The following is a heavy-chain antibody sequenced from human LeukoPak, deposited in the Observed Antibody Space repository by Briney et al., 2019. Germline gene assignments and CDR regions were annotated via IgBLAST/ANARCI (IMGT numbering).Heavy chain of an antibody. CDR3: AKDGHYDSSGFTLQY. CDR2: ISSSGTNT. J-gene: IGHJ1*01. D-gene: IGHD3-22*01. V-gene: IGHV3-23*01. Sequence: GGSLRLSCAASGFTFSNYAITWVRQAPGKGPEWVSTISSSGTNTYYADSVKGRFTISRDNSKNTLYLQMNSLRAEDTAVYYCAKDGHYDSSGFTLQYWGQGTLVTVSS. CDR1: GFTFSNYA.